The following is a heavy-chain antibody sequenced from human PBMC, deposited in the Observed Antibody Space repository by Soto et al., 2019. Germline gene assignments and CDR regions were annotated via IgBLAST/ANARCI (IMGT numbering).Heavy chain of an antibody. CDR1: GGTFSSNA. D-gene: IGHD3-10*01. CDR2: IVPIFGTA. CDR3: VRPLPSGQTHARDV. J-gene: IGHJ6*02. Sequence: SVKVSCKASGGTFSSNAISWVRQAPGQGLEWMGGIVPIFGTANYAQKFQGRVTITADESTSTAYMELSSLRDEDTAVYYCVRPLPSGQTHARDVWGQGTTVTVSS. V-gene: IGHV1-69*13.